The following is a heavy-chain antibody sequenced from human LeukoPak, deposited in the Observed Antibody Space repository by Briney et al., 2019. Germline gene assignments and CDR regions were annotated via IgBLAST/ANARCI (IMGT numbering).Heavy chain of an antibody. J-gene: IGHJ4*02. D-gene: IGHD2-21*02. CDR3: TAIRPDY. V-gene: IGHV3-74*01. CDR2: IKRDVRST. CDR1: GFTFSTSW. Sequence: GESLKLSCAASGFTFSTSWMHWVRQAPGKGLVWVARIKRDVRSTDYADSVKGRFTISRDDANNILYLQMNSLRAEDTAVYFCTAIRPDYWGQGTVVSVSS.